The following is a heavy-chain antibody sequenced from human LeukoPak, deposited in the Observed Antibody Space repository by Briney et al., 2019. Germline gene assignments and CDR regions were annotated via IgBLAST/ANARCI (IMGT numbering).Heavy chain of an antibody. D-gene: IGHD5-12*01. J-gene: IGHJ4*02. CDR1: GFTFSRYW. CDR2: IKQDGSEK. Sequence: GGSLRLSCAASGFTFSRYWMSWVRQAPGKGLEWVAIIKQDGSEKYYVDSVRGRFTISRDNAKNSLYLQMNSLRVEDTAVYYCARGGYSGYAFDNWGRGTLVTVSS. CDR3: ARGGYSGYAFDN. V-gene: IGHV3-7*01.